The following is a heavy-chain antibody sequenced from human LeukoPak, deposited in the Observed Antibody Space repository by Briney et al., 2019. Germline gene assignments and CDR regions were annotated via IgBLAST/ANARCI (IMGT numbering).Heavy chain of an antibody. CDR3: VQDTTGFVGDDCVY. CDR2: IRHDGINK. Sequence: QAGGSLRLSCAASGFTFSHYAMHWVRQAPGKGLEWVAFIRHDGINKFYADSLKGRFTVSRDNSQNTLYLQVSSLRAEDTAVYYCVQDTTGFVGDDCVYWGQGTLVTVSS. V-gene: IGHV3-30*02. CDR1: GFTFSHYA. J-gene: IGHJ4*02. D-gene: IGHD3-16*01.